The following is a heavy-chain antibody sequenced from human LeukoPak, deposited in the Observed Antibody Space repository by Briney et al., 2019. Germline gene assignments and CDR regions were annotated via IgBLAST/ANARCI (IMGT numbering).Heavy chain of an antibody. CDR3: ARRFGEYVNYMDV. V-gene: IGHV3-64*02. CDR2: ISSNGRST. D-gene: IGHD3-10*01. CDR1: GFIFRTYA. J-gene: IGHJ6*03. Sequence: GGSLRLSCSASGFIFRTYAMHWVRQAPGKGMEYVSAISSNGRSTYYADSAQGRFTISRDDSKSTLYLQMDSLRPEDMAVYYCARRFGEYVNYMDVWGKGTTVTVSS.